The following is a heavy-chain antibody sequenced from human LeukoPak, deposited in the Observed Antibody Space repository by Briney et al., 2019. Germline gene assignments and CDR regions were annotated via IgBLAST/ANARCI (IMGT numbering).Heavy chain of an antibody. CDR3: ARDATLRIAVAAY. J-gene: IGHJ4*02. CDR2: IWYDGSNK. D-gene: IGHD6-19*01. V-gene: IGHV3-33*01. Sequence: GRSLRLSCAASGSTFSSYGMHWVRQAPGEGLEWVAVIWYDGSNKYYADSVKGRFTISRDNSKNTLYLQMNSLRAEDTAVYYCARDATLRIAVAAYWGQGTLVTVSS. CDR1: GSTFSSYG.